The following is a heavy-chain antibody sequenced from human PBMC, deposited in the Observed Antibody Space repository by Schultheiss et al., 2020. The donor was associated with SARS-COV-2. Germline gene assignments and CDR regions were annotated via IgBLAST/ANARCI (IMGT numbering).Heavy chain of an antibody. D-gene: IGHD2-8*01. CDR2: ISSSSSYI. V-gene: IGHV3-21*01. CDR3: ATQRYCPKGVCLWGNDY. Sequence: GESLKISCAASGFTFSSYSMNWVRQAPGKGLEWVSSISSSSSYIYYAGSVKGRFTISRDNAKKSLYLQMNSLTVEDTAVYYCATQRYCPKGVCLWGNDYWGQGILVTVSS. CDR1: GFTFSSYS. J-gene: IGHJ4*02.